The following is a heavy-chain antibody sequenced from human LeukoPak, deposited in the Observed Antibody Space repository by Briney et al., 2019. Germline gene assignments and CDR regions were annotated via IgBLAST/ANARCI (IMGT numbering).Heavy chain of an antibody. V-gene: IGHV3-21*01. D-gene: IGHD2-2*01. Sequence: KPGESLRLACLLSGFTFASYCLDWGRPAPRKGLELVSSISSSSRHIFHAASVQGRYNISRDNANHSLSLQMHSQRRERAVVCWWGRDYERGGTSRQNLNFWGQGTLVTVSS. J-gene: IGHJ4*02. CDR2: ISSSSRHI. CDR1: GFTFASYC. CDR3: GRDYERGGTSRQNLNF.